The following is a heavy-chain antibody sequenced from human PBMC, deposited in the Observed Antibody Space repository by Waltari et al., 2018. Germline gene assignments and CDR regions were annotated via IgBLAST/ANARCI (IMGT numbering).Heavy chain of an antibody. D-gene: IGHD2-8*01. CDR3: AKVPVYADFGDRTLNY. Sequence: QVQLVESGGGVVQPGRSLRLSCDGSRFNLSQYAMHGVRQAPARGREWVALISEDGSTQYSGDSVKGRFTISRDNSKNTLYLQMDSLRAGDTAVYYCAKVPVYADFGDRTLNYWGQGALVNVSS. CDR1: RFNLSQYA. CDR2: ISEDGSTQ. V-gene: IGHV3-30*18. J-gene: IGHJ4*02.